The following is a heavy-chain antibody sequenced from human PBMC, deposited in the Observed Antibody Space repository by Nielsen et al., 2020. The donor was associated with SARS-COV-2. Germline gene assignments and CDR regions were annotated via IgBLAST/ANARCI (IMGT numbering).Heavy chain of an antibody. CDR1: GFTFSSYA. CDR3: ATARYCSRTSCSAGTDMFDP. D-gene: IGHD2-2*01. CDR2: ISGSGGGA. J-gene: IGHJ5*02. V-gene: IGHV3-23*01. Sequence: GSLKISCAASGFTFSSYAMSWVRQAPGKGLECVSAISGSGGGAYYAAPVKDRFTISRDDSKNTVYLDMSSLRTEDTAVYYCATARYCSRTSCSAGTDMFDPWGQGTQVIVSS.